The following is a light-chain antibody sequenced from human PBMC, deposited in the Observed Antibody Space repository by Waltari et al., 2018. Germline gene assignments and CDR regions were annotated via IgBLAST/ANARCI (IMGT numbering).Light chain of an antibody. CDR2: GAS. Sequence: EIVLTQSPGTLSLSPGERATLSCSASQSVSSNYLAWYQQKPGQAPRLLIYGASSRATGIPDRFSGSGSGTDFTLTISRLEPEDFAVYYCQQYDSSSYTFGQGTKLEIK. CDR1: QSVSSNY. V-gene: IGKV3-20*01. CDR3: QQYDSSSYT. J-gene: IGKJ2*01.